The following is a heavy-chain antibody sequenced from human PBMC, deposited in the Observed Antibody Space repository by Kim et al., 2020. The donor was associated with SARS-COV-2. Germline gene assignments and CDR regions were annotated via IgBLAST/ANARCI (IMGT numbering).Heavy chain of an antibody. V-gene: IGHV4-39*07. J-gene: IGHJ3*02. D-gene: IGHD6-13*01. Sequence: SLQSRVTISVDTSKNQFSLKLSSVTAADTAVYYCARAGYSSSWYSEAFDIWGQGTMVTVSS. CDR3: ARAGYSSSWYSEAFDI.